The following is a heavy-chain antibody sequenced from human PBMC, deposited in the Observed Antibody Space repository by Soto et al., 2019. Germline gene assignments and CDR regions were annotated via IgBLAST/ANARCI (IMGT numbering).Heavy chain of an antibody. Sequence: AAVKSTCNASGYAVPRDGRNWVRQSPGDSREWMGWINPGNGNTKYSQRFQGRVTITRDTSASTAYMELSSLTSEDTAVYYCACRGASTSDFYAYSLDYSRQSTSVT. CDR1: GYAVPRDG. CDR3: ACRGASTSDFYAYSLDY. D-gene: IGHD3-3*01. J-gene: IGHJ4*02. V-gene: IGHV1-3*01. CDR2: INPGNGNT.